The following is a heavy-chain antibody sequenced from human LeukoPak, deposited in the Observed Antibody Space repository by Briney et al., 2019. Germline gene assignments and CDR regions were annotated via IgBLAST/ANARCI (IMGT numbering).Heavy chain of an antibody. V-gene: IGHV3-23*01. Sequence: GGSLRLSCAASGFTLSNYAMSWVRQAPGKGLEWVSAISGSGGSTYYADSVKGRFTISRDNSKSTLYLQMNSLRAEDTAVYYCAKDQGFGVVISRADYWGQGTLVTVSS. CDR2: ISGSGGST. D-gene: IGHD3-3*01. J-gene: IGHJ4*02. CDR1: GFTLSNYA. CDR3: AKDQGFGVVISRADY.